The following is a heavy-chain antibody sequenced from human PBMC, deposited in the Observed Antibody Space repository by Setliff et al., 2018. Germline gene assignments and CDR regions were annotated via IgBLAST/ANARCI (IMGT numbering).Heavy chain of an antibody. CDR3: ARARYCSGGSCYWTWFGP. D-gene: IGHD2-15*01. J-gene: IGHJ5*02. V-gene: IGHV4-59*01. CDR2: IYYSGST. CDR1: GGSISSYY. Sequence: PSETLSLTCTVSGGSISSYYWSWIRQPPGKGLEWIGYIYYSGSTNYNPSLKSRVTISVDRPKNQFSLKLSSVTAADTGVYYCARARYCSGGSCYWTWFGPWGQGTLVTVSS.